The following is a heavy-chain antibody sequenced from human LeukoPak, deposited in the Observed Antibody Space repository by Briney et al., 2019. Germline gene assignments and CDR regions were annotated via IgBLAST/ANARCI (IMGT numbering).Heavy chain of an antibody. CDR3: ATEGKMVRGVYTDF. V-gene: IGHV1-24*01. J-gene: IGHJ4*02. D-gene: IGHD3-10*01. CDR2: FDPEDGEA. CDR1: GYSVTEVA. Sequence: ASVKVSCKVSGYSVTEVAIHWVRQAPGKGLEWMGRFDPEDGEALYAQKFQGRVTMTADTSTDTAYMELSSLRSEDTAVYYCATEGKMVRGVYTDFWGQGTLVTVSS.